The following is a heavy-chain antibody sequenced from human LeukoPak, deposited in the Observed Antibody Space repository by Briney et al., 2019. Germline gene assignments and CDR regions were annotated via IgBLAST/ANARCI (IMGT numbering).Heavy chain of an antibody. Sequence: GGSLRLSCAASGFTFSSYWMNWARQAPGKGLEWVANIKQDGSEKYYVDSVKGRFTISRDNAKNSLYLQMNSLRAEDTAVYYCARDRVQYYDSSGYPRYYYYGMDVWGQGTTVTVSS. D-gene: IGHD3-22*01. CDR3: ARDRVQYYDSSGYPRYYYYGMDV. CDR2: IKQDGSEK. J-gene: IGHJ6*02. CDR1: GFTFSSYW. V-gene: IGHV3-7*01.